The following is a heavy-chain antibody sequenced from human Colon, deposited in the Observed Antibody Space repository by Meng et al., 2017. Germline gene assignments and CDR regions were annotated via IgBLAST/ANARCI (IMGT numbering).Heavy chain of an antibody. D-gene: IGHD2-8*02. CDR2: IFYTGPA. V-gene: IGHV4-31*03. J-gene: IGHJ4*02. CDR3: ARADCTAGICYQFDN. Sequence: QVRLQELGPGLVTPSQTLSLPCNVSGLSNGTNGDYWTWFLQRPGKGLEWIGKIFYTGPAHYNPSLKSRAAMSVDRSKNQFSLKLSSVTAADTAVYYCARADCTAGICYQFDNWGQGTLVTVSS. CDR1: GLSNGTNGDY.